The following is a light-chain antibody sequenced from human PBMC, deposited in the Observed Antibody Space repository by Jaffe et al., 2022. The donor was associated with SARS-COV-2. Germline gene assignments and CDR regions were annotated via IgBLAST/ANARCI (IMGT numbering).Light chain of an antibody. V-gene: IGLV1-47*01. CDR1: SSNIGSNY. Sequence: QSVLTQPPSASGTPGQRVTISCSGSSSNIGSNYVSWYQQLPGTAPKLLIYRNNQRPSGVPDRFSGSKSGTSVSLAISGLRSEDEADYYCAAWDDSLSGGVFGGGTKLTVL. CDR2: RNN. J-gene: IGLJ3*02. CDR3: AAWDDSLSGGV.